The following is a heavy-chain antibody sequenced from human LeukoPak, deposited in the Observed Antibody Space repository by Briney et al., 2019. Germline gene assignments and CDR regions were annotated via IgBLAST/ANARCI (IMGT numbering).Heavy chain of an antibody. D-gene: IGHD6-19*01. CDR2: IWYDGSND. CDR3: ARDPSGSGWSLNN. Sequence: GRSLRLSCTASGFNFGSDAMHWVRQAPGKGLEWVAFIWYDGSNDHYADSVKGRFTISRDNSKNTVCLRMNSLRVEDTAVYYCARDPSGSGWSLNNWGQGTLVTVSS. V-gene: IGHV3-33*01. J-gene: IGHJ4*02. CDR1: GFNFGSDA.